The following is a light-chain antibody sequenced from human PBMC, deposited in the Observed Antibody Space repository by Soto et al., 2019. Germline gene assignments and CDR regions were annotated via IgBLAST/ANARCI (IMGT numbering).Light chain of an antibody. J-gene: IGKJ1*01. V-gene: IGKV1-5*03. CDR3: QQYNSPRT. CDR2: MAS. CDR1: QRISSW. Sequence: DIQMTQSPSTLSASVGDRVTITCRASQRISSWLAWYQQKPGKAPKLLIYMASSLESGVPSRFSGSGSGTEFTLTISSLQPDDFATYYCQQYNSPRTFGQGTKVEIK.